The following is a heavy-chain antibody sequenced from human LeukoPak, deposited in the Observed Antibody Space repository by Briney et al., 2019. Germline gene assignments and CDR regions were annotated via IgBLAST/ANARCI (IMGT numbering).Heavy chain of an antibody. D-gene: IGHD3-22*01. CDR3: ARDYYDSSGPYSEGY. Sequence: ASVKVSCKASGYTFTSYGISWVRQAPGQGLEWMGWISAYNGITNYAQKLQGRVTITTDTSTSTAYMELRSLRSDDTAVYYCARDYYDSSGPYSEGYWGQGTLVTVSS. CDR2: ISAYNGIT. CDR1: GYTFTSYG. J-gene: IGHJ4*02. V-gene: IGHV1-18*01.